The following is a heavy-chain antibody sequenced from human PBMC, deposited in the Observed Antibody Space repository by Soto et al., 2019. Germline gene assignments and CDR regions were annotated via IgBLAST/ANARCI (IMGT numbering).Heavy chain of an antibody. V-gene: IGHV1-2*04. CDR3: ARDRGYCSGGSCYSNYYYYYYMDV. D-gene: IGHD2-15*01. Sequence: ASVKVSCKASGYTFTGYYMHWVRQAPGQGLEWMGWINPNSGGTNYAQKFQGWVTMTRDTSISTAYMELSRLRSDDTAVYYCARDRGYCSGGSCYSNYYYYYYMDVWGKGTTVTVSS. J-gene: IGHJ6*03. CDR1: GYTFTGYY. CDR2: INPNSGGT.